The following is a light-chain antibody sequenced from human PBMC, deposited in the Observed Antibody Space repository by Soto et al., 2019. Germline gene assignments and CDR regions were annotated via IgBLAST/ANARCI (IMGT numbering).Light chain of an antibody. CDR1: QGISSY. CDR2: AAS. Sequence: IQLTQSPSSLSASVGDRVTITSRASQGISSYLAWYQQKPGKAPKLLIYAASTLQSGVPSKFSGSGSGTDFTLTISSLQPEDSATYYCQQLNSYPLTFGGGTKVEIK. CDR3: QQLNSYPLT. J-gene: IGKJ4*01. V-gene: IGKV1-9*01.